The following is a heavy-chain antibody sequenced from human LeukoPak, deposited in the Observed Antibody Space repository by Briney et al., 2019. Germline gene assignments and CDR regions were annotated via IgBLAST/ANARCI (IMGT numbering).Heavy chain of an antibody. Sequence: PSETLSLTCAVSGYSISSGYYWGWIRQPPGKGLEWIGSIYHNGSTYYNPSLKSRVTISVDPSKNQFSLKLSSVTAADTAVYYCARSYCDFWSGYLNWFDPWGQGTLVTVSS. CDR2: IYHNGST. J-gene: IGHJ5*02. V-gene: IGHV4-38-2*01. D-gene: IGHD3-3*01. CDR1: GYSISSGYY. CDR3: ARSYCDFWSGYLNWFDP.